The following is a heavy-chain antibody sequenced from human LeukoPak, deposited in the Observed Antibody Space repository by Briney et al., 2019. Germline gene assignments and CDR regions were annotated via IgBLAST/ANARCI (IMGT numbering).Heavy chain of an antibody. D-gene: IGHD3-10*01. Sequence: GGSLRLSCAASGFTFSSYNMNWVRQAPGQGLEWVSSITSGSSYIYYADSVKGRFTISRDNAKKSLYLQMDSLRAEDTAVYYCARDGGDYGSGSYYAYWGQGTLVTVSS. J-gene: IGHJ4*02. CDR1: GFTFSSYN. V-gene: IGHV3-21*01. CDR2: ITSGSSYI. CDR3: ARDGGDYGSGSYYAY.